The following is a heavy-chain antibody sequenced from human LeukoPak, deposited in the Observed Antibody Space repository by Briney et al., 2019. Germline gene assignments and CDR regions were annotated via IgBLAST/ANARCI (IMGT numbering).Heavy chain of an antibody. J-gene: IGHJ6*03. D-gene: IGHD2-15*01. CDR3: ARADYSLGLYYMDV. V-gene: IGHV1-69*06. CDR1: GGTFSSYA. CDR2: IIPIFGTA. Sequence: GASVKVSCKASGGTFSSYAISWVRQAPGQGLEWMGGIIPIFGTANYAQKFQGRVTITADKSTSTAYMELSSLRSEDTAVYYCARADYSLGLYYMDVWGKGTTVTVSS.